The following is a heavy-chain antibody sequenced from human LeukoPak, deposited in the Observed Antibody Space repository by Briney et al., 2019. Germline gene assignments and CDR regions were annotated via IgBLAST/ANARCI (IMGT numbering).Heavy chain of an antibody. CDR2: IYHSGSP. CDR1: GGSISRYY. V-gene: IGHV4-59*01. CDR3: ARWAYSTSSRAFDI. Sequence: SETLSLTCTVSGGSISRYYWSWIRQPPGKGPEWIGNIYHSGSPNYNPSLKSRVTIAVDTSKNQFSLNLSSVTAADTAVYYCARWAYSTSSRAFDIWGQGTMVSVS. D-gene: IGHD6-6*01. J-gene: IGHJ3*02.